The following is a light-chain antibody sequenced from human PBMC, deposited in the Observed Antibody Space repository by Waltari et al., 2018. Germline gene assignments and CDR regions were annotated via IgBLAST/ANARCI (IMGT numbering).Light chain of an antibody. J-gene: IGKJ2*01. Sequence: DIVMTQSPLSLTVTPGEPASISCRSSQSLLHNIGYNYLDWYLQKPGQSPQLLIYLGSNRASGVPDWFSGSGSRTDFTLKISRVEAEDVGVYYCMQALQTPYTFGQGTKLEI. CDR2: LGS. CDR3: MQALQTPYT. CDR1: QSLLHNIGYNY. V-gene: IGKV2-28*01.